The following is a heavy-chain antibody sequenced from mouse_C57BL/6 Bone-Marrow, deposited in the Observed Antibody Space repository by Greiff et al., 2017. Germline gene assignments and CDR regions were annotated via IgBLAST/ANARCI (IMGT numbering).Heavy chain of an antibody. CDR2: IDPGNGYT. Sequence: VQLQQSGAELAKPGASVKLSCKASGYNFNGDYMHWVKQRPGQGLEWIGCIDPGNGYTEYNPQFKDKATLTADTSSSTAYMQLRSLTYEDSAFYYCATSYYGSDRFAYWGQGTLVTVSA. V-gene: IGHV1-7*01. J-gene: IGHJ3*01. CDR1: GYNFNGDY. CDR3: ATSYYGSDRFAY. D-gene: IGHD2-10*01.